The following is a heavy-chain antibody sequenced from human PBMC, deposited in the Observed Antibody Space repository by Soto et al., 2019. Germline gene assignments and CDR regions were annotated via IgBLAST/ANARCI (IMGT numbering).Heavy chain of an antibody. CDR3: AKVPPFILGSRL. V-gene: IGHV3-48*03. D-gene: IGHD2-21*01. CDR1: GFDFSGSE. Sequence: GGSLRLSCTASGFDFSGSEMNWFRQAAGKGLEWVAYITGSGVVTFHADSVKGRFSISRDNAKNSLFLDMSDLTADDTGVYYCAKVPPFILGSRLWGQGTIVTFYS. J-gene: IGHJ4*02. CDR2: ITGSGVVT.